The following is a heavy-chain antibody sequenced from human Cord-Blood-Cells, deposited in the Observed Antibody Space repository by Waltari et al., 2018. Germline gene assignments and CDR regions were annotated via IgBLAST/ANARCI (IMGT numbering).Heavy chain of an antibody. Sequence: QVQLVQSGAEVKKPGASVKVSCKASGYTFTGYYMHWVRQAPGQGLEWMGRINPNRGGTNYAKKFQGRVTMTRDTSNSTAYMELSRLRSDDTAVYYCARDGYSSGWYWFDPWGQGTLVTVSS. CDR3: ARDGYSSGWYWFDP. CDR2: INPNRGGT. V-gene: IGHV1-2*06. CDR1: GYTFTGYY. J-gene: IGHJ5*02. D-gene: IGHD6-19*01.